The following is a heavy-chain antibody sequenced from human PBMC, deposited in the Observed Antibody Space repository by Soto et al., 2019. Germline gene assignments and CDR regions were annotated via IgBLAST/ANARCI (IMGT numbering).Heavy chain of an antibody. Sequence: QVQLVESGGGVVQPGRSLRLSCAASGFTFSSYGMHWVRQAPGKGLEWVAVISYDGSNKYYADSVKGRFTISRDNSKNTLYLKMNSLRAEDTAVYYCAKGSTAMTYFDYWGQGTLVTVSS. CDR2: ISYDGSNK. CDR1: GFTFSSYG. D-gene: IGHD5-18*01. CDR3: AKGSTAMTYFDY. J-gene: IGHJ4*02. V-gene: IGHV3-30*18.